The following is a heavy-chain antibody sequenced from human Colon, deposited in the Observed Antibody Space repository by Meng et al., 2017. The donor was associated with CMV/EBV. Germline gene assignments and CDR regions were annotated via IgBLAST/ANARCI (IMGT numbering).Heavy chain of an antibody. Sequence: VQLRCVAADLLKPLDAFAPPSLSFAGSLSGYYLRWIRQPPGKGLEWIGEINHSGSTNYTPSLKSRVTISVDTSKNQFSLKLSSVTAADTAVYYCASILFAAAAGGWGGYWGQGTLVTVSS. CDR3: ASILFAAAAGGWGGY. CDR2: INHSGST. V-gene: IGHV4-34*01. D-gene: IGHD6-13*01. J-gene: IGHJ4*02. CDR1: AGSLSGYY.